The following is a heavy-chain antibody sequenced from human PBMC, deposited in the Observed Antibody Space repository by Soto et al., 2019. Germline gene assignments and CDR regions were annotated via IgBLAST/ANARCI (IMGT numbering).Heavy chain of an antibody. CDR2: INHSGST. CDR3: ARRSIEARRFKNYFDY. CDR1: GGSFSGYY. D-gene: IGHD6-6*01. J-gene: IGHJ4*02. Sequence: SETLSLTCAVYGGSFSGYYWSWIRQPPGKGLEWIGEINHSGSTNYNPSLKSRVTISVDTSKNQFSLKLSSVTAADTAVYYCARRSIEARRFKNYFDYWGQGTLVTVSS. V-gene: IGHV4-34*01.